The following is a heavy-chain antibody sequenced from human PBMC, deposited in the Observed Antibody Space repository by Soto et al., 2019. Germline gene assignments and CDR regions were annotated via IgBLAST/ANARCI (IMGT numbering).Heavy chain of an antibody. CDR1: GGSISSYY. D-gene: IGHD2-2*01. Sequence: SETLSLTCTVSGGSISSYYWSWIRQPPGKGLEWIGYIYYSGSTNYNPSLKSRVTIPVDTSKNQFSLKLSTVTAADTALYYCARQGVVPAASFDYWGQGTLVTVSS. J-gene: IGHJ4*02. CDR3: ARQGVVPAASFDY. V-gene: IGHV4-59*08. CDR2: IYYSGST.